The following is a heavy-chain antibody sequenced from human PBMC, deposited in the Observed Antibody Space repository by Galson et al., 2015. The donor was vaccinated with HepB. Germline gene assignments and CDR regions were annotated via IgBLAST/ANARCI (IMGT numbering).Heavy chain of an antibody. CDR2: ISSSSSYI. CDR1: GFTFSSYS. V-gene: IGHV3-21*01. D-gene: IGHD3-10*01. CDR3: ARDPMVRGVISYYYYYMDV. J-gene: IGHJ6*03. Sequence: SLRLSCAASGFTFSSYSMNWVRQAPGKGLEWVSSISSSSSYIYYADSVKGRFTISRDNAKNSLYLQMNSLRAEDTAVYYCARDPMVRGVISYYYYYMDVWGKGTTVTVSS.